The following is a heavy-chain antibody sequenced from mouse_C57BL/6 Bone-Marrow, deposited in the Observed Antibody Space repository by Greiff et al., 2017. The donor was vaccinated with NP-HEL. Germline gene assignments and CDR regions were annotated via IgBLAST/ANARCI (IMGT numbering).Heavy chain of an antibody. V-gene: IGHV7-3*01. CDR3: ARYRGHYYAMDY. CDR1: GFTFTDYY. Sequence: DVQLQESGGGLVQPGGSLSLSCAASGFTFTDYYMSWVRQPPGKALEWLGFIRNKANGYTTEYSASVKGRFTISRDNSQSILYLQMNALRAEDSATYYCARYRGHYYAMDYWGQGTSVTVSS. J-gene: IGHJ4*01. CDR2: IRNKANGYTT.